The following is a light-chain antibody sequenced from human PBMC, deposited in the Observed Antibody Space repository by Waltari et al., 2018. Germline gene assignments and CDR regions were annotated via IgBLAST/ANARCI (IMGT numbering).Light chain of an antibody. CDR2: GAS. J-gene: IGKJ1*01. CDR3: QQYNEWPPWM. V-gene: IGKV3-15*01. CDR1: QSVGSN. Sequence: EIVVTQSPATLSVSPGERATISCRAGQSVGSNLAWYQQKPGQAPRLLIYGASTRASGVPDRFSGSGSGTDFTLTISNLQSEDFAVYYCQQYNEWPPWMFGQGTQVEI.